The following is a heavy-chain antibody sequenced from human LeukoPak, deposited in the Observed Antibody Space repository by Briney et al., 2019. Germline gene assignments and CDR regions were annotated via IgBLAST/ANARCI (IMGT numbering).Heavy chain of an antibody. CDR3: ARAAGETETFDY. CDR1: GFTFSSYS. CDR2: ISSSSSYI. Sequence: GGSLRLSCAAPGFTFSSYSMNWVRQAPGKGLEWVSSISSSSSYIYYADSVKGRFTISRDNAKNSLYLQMNSLRAEDTAVYYCARAAGETETFDYWGQGTLVTVSS. V-gene: IGHV3-21*01. J-gene: IGHJ4*02.